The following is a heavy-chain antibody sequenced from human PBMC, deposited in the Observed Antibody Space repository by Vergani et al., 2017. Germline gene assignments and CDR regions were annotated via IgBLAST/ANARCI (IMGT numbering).Heavy chain of an antibody. J-gene: IGHJ4*02. CDR1: GGSINSHNYY. CDR2: IHTSGST. Sequence: QVQLQESGPGLVKPSQTLSLTCTVSGGSINSHNYYWSWIRQPAGKGLEWIERIHTSGSTNYNPSLKSRVTMSEDTSNNQFSLNLTSVTAADTAVYFCARGSCLGGSCYKPLFYYWGQGILVTVSS. D-gene: IGHD2-15*01. V-gene: IGHV4-61*02. CDR3: ARGSCLGGSCYKPLFYY.